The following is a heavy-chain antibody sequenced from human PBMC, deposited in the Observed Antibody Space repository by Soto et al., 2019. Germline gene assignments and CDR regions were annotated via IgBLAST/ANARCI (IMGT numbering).Heavy chain of an antibody. V-gene: IGHV4-30-4*01. Sequence: TLSLSFTVSGGSISSGDYYWSWVRQPPGKGLEWIAYIFHNGYTYYNPSLKSRVTISAETSKNQFSLKMTSVTAADTAVYYCVRDERQYCHGGTCYLMDVWGRGTTVTVSS. CDR2: IFHNGYT. D-gene: IGHD2-15*01. CDR1: GGSISSGDYY. J-gene: IGHJ6*02. CDR3: VRDERQYCHGGTCYLMDV.